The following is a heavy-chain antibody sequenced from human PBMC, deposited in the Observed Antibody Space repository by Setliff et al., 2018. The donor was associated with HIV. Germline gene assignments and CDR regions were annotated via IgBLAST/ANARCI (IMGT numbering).Heavy chain of an antibody. D-gene: IGHD3-10*01. CDR2: IYSNGRT. V-gene: IGHV4-61*02. CDR3: ARGSYTVRIDY. CDR1: GGSITSGSYY. Sequence: PSETLSPTCTVSGGSITSGSYYWSWIRQPAGKGLEWIGRIYSNGRTTHNPSLKSRVTISRDTSENQFSLRLSSVTAADTAVYYCARGSYTVRIDYWGQGTRVTVSS. J-gene: IGHJ4*02.